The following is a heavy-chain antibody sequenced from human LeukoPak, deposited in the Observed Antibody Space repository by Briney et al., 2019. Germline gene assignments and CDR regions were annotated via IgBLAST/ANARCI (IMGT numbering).Heavy chain of an antibody. V-gene: IGHV3-33*01. Sequence: PGGSLRLSCAASGFTFSSYGMHWVRQAPGKGLEWVTVIWYDGSNKYYADSVKGRFTISRDNSKNTLYLQMNSLRAEDTAVYYCARDSSPMVRGVITHFDYWGQGTLVTVSS. CDR1: GFTFSSYG. CDR3: ARDSSPMVRGVITHFDY. CDR2: IWYDGSNK. J-gene: IGHJ4*02. D-gene: IGHD3-10*01.